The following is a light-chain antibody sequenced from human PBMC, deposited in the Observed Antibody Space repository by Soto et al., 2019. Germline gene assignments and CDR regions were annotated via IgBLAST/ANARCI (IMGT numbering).Light chain of an antibody. Sequence: DIQMTQSPSTLSASIGDRVTITCRASQSISDWLAWYQQKPGKAPKRLLYRASNLESGVPTRFSGSGSGTECTLTISSLQPDDFATYYCQQYNGYSRAFGQGTKVEIK. CDR3: QQYNGYSRA. J-gene: IGKJ1*01. CDR2: RAS. CDR1: QSISDW. V-gene: IGKV1-5*03.